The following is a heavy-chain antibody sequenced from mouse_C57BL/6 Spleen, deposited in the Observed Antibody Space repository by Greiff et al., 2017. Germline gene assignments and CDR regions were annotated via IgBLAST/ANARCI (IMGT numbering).Heavy chain of an antibody. J-gene: IGHJ4*01. D-gene: IGHD1-1*01. CDR1: GFTFSDYY. Sequence: EVKLMASEGGLVQPGSSMKLSCTASGFTFSDYYMAWVRPVPEKGLEWVANINYDGSSTYYLDSLKSRFIISRDNAKNILYLQMSSLKSEDTATYYCARENYVSVYAMDYWGQGTSVTVSS. V-gene: IGHV5-16*01. CDR2: INYDGSST. CDR3: ARENYVSVYAMDY.